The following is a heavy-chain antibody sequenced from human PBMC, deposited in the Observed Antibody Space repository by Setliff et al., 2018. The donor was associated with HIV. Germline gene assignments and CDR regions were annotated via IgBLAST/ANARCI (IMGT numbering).Heavy chain of an antibody. J-gene: IGHJ4*02. CDR2: IHYSRGT. CDR3: ARRYHDSSGFYNS. CDR1: GVSISDTIGTSHY. Sequence: SETLSLTCSVSGVSISDTIGTSHYWDWLRQPPGKGLEWIGNIHYSRGTYYNASLKSRVTTSLDTSKNHFSLKLTSVAAADTAVYYCARRYHDSSGFYNSWGQGVLVTVSS. V-gene: IGHV4-39*02. D-gene: IGHD3-22*01.